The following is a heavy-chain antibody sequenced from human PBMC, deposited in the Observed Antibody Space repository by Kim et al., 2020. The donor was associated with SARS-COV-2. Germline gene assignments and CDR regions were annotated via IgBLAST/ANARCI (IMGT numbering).Heavy chain of an antibody. Sequence: SETLSLTCAVYGGSFSGYYWSWIRQPPGKGLEWIGEINHSGSTNYNPSLKSRVTISVDTSKNQFSLKLSSVTAADTAVYYCARGLAGVAARISYYYYGMDVWGQGTTVTVSS. D-gene: IGHD6-6*01. CDR3: ARGLAGVAARISYYYYGMDV. J-gene: IGHJ6*02. V-gene: IGHV4-34*01. CDR2: INHSGST. CDR1: GGSFSGYY.